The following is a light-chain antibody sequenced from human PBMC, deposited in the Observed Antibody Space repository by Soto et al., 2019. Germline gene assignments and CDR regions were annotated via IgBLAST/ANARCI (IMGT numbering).Light chain of an antibody. CDR2: GPS. CDR3: QLYGGAFT. J-gene: IGKJ3*01. Sequence: EIVLTQSPGTLSLSPGEGATFSCRVSQSINSKSLVWYQRKFGQAPRLLVYGPSTRAAGIPDRFSGNGSGTDFTLSISRVESEDFAVYFCQLYGGAFTFGPGTKVDIK. CDR1: QSINSKS. V-gene: IGKV3-20*01.